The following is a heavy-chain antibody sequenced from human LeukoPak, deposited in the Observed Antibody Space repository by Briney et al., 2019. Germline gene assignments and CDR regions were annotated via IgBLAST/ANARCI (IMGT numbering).Heavy chain of an antibody. V-gene: IGHV5-51*01. CDR1: GYTFTNYW. CDR3: ARRISGYYIDY. Sequence: GESLKISCKGSGYTFTNYWIGWVRQMPGKGLEWMGIIWPSDSDTRYSPSFQGQVTISADKSISTAYLQWSSLKASDTAIYFCARRISGYYIDYWGQGTLVTVSS. CDR2: IWPSDSDT. D-gene: IGHD1-26*01. J-gene: IGHJ4*02.